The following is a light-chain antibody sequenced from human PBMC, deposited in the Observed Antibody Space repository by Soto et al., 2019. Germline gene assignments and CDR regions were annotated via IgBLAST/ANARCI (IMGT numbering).Light chain of an antibody. Sequence: SYELTQPPSVSVAPGKTASITCGGNNIGIKSVHWYQQKPGQAPVLVIYYDSYRPSGIPERFSGSNSGNTATLTISRVEAGDEADYYCQVWDSSSVVFGGGTKLTVL. V-gene: IGLV3-21*04. CDR1: NIGIKS. CDR2: YDS. CDR3: QVWDSSSVV. J-gene: IGLJ2*01.